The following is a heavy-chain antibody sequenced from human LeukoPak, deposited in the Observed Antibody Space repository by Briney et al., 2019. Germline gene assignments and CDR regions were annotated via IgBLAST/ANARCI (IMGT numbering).Heavy chain of an antibody. CDR1: GFTFGSSP. J-gene: IGHJ4*02. V-gene: IGHV1-58*02. D-gene: IGHD6-19*01. Sequence: GASVKVSCKASGFTFGSSPMQWVRQARGQRLEWIGQIVLGTGNTNYAQKFQERVTITRDMSTSTAYMELSSLRSEDTAVYYCASGSGWYSPDYWGQGTLVTVSS. CDR2: IVLGTGNT. CDR3: ASGSGWYSPDY.